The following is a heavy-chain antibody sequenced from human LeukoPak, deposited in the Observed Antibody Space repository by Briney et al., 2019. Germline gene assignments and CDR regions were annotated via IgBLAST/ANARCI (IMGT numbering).Heavy chain of an antibody. CDR1: GGSFSGYY. Sequence: SETLSLTCAVYGGSFSGYYWSWIRQPPGKGLEWIGEINHSGSTNYNPSLKSRVTISVDTSKNQFSLKLSSVTAADTAVYYCAREGARITMIVVGGYFDYWGQGTLVTVSS. CDR2: INHSGST. V-gene: IGHV4-34*01. J-gene: IGHJ4*02. D-gene: IGHD3-22*01. CDR3: AREGARITMIVVGGYFDY.